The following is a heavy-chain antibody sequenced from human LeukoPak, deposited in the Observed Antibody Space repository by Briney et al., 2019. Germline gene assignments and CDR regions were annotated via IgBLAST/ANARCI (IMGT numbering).Heavy chain of an antibody. D-gene: IGHD2-2*01. CDR3: AREGGIVVRPAANWFDP. J-gene: IGHJ5*02. V-gene: IGHV3-7*03. CDR1: GFMFSSYW. CDR2: IKLDGSES. Sequence: GGSLRLSCEASGFMFSSYWMTWVRQAPGKGLEWVASIKLDGSESRYVDSVKGRFTISRDNDKKSLYLHMNSLRAEDTAVYYCAREGGIVVRPAANWFDPWGQGTLVTVSS.